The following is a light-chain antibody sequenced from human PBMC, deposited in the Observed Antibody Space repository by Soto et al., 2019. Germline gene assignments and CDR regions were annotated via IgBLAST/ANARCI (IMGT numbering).Light chain of an antibody. V-gene: IGLV1-40*01. CDR1: SSNIGAGYD. Sequence: QSVLTQPPSVSGAPGQRVTISCTGSSSNIGAGYDVHWYQQLPGTAPKLLIYGNSNRPSGVPDRFSDSKSGTSASLAITGLQAEDEADYYCQSYDSSPRGVVFGGGTKLTVL. CDR2: GNS. CDR3: QSYDSSPRGVV. J-gene: IGLJ2*01.